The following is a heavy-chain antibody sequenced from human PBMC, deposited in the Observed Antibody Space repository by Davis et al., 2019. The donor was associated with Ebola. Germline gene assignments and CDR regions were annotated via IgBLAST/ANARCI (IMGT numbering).Heavy chain of an antibody. Sequence: GGSLRLSCAASGFTFRSFWMSSVRQAPGKGLEWVANIKQDGSEKYYVDSVKGRFTISRDSAENSLFLQMNSLRPEDTAVYYCARGGIGQYDIFPGFLNYWGQGTLVTVSS. D-gene: IGHD3-9*01. CDR1: GFTFRSFW. CDR3: ARGGIGQYDIFPGFLNY. CDR2: IKQDGSEK. V-gene: IGHV3-7*01. J-gene: IGHJ4*02.